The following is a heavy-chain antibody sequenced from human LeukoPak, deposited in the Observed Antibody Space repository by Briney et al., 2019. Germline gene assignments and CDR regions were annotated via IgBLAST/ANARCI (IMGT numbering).Heavy chain of an antibody. CDR1: GGTFSSYA. CDR2: IIPIFGTA. V-gene: IGHV1-69*01. Sequence: PRASVKVSCKASGGTFSSYAISWVRQAPGQGLEWMGGIIPIFGTANYAQKFQGRVTITADESTSTAYMELSSLRSEDTAVYYCARDLIVVVVAATQAAWPGPYYYGMDVWGQGTTVTVSS. D-gene: IGHD2-15*01. J-gene: IGHJ6*02. CDR3: ARDLIVVVVAATQAAWPGPYYYGMDV.